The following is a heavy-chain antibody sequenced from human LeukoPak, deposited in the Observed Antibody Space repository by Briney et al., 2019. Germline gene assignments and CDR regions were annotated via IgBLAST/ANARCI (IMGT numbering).Heavy chain of an antibody. V-gene: IGHV3-23*01. CDR1: GFTFSIYA. D-gene: IGHD3-10*01. CDR2: MSGSGGST. Sequence: GGSLRLSCAASGFTFSIYAMSWVRQAPGKGLEWVSGMSGSGGSTYYADSVKGRLTISRDDSKNTLYVQMNSLRAEDTAVYYCARLRGGWYFDLWGRGTLVTVSS. J-gene: IGHJ2*01. CDR3: ARLRGGWYFDL.